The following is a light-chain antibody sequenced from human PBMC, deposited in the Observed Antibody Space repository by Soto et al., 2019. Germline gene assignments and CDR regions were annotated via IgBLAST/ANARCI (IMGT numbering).Light chain of an antibody. J-gene: IGKJ3*01. CDR3: QQYNHWPPVFT. CDR2: DAS. CDR1: QSVYSY. V-gene: IGKV3-11*01. Sequence: EIVLTQSPATLSLSPGERATLSCRASQSVYSYLAWYQQKPGQAPRLLIYDASNRAAGIPARFSGSGSGTDFTLTISSLEPEDFAVYYCQQYNHWPPVFTFGPGTKVDIK.